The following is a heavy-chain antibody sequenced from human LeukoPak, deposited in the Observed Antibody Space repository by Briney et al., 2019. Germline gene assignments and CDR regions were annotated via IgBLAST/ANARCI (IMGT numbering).Heavy chain of an antibody. D-gene: IGHD2-2*01. CDR1: GYTFTSYD. J-gene: IGHJ5*02. CDR2: MNPNSGNT. V-gene: IGHV1-8*01. Sequence: ASVKVSCKASGYTFTSYDINWVRQATGQGLEWMGWMNPNSGNTGYPQKFQGRVTMTRNTSISTAYLELSSLRSEDTAVYYCARGGDIVVVPAAIVGPWGQGTLVTVSS. CDR3: ARGGDIVVVPAAIVGP.